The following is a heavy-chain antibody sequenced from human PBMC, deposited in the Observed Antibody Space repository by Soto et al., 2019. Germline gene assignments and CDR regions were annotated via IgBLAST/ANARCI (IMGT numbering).Heavy chain of an antibody. D-gene: IGHD4-17*01. CDR2: IVREGSEK. Sequence: QVQLVESGGGVVQPGRSLRLSCAASGFAFSSHGMHWVRQAPGKGLEWVAVIVREGSEKHYADSVKGRFTISRDNSKNTLYLEMNSLRAEEKAVYYCARDDDYDDNGLDSWGQGTLVTVSS. CDR3: ARDDDYDDNGLDS. J-gene: IGHJ5*01. CDR1: GFAFSSHG. V-gene: IGHV3-33*01.